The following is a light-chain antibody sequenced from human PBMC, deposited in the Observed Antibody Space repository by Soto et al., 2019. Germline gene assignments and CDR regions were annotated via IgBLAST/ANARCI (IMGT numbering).Light chain of an antibody. CDR2: KAS. V-gene: IGKV1-5*03. Sequence: DIQMTQSPSTLSASVGDRVTITCLASQSISSWLAWYQQKPGKAPKLLIYKASSLESGVPSRFSGSGSGTEFTLTISSLQPDDFATYYCQQYNSYLGTFGQGTKVDIK. CDR1: QSISSW. J-gene: IGKJ1*01. CDR3: QQYNSYLGT.